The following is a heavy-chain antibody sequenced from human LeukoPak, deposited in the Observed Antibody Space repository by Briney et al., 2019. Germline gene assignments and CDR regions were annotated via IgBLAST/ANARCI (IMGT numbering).Heavy chain of an antibody. Sequence: PGGSLRLSCAASGFTFSSYGMRWVRQAPGKGLEWVAVISYDGSNKYYADSVKGRFTISRDNSKNTLYLQMNSLRAEDTAVYYCAKMSTSWGLDYWGQGTLVTVSS. CDR1: GFTFSSYG. V-gene: IGHV3-30*18. CDR2: ISYDGSNK. CDR3: AKMSTSWGLDY. D-gene: IGHD2-2*01. J-gene: IGHJ4*02.